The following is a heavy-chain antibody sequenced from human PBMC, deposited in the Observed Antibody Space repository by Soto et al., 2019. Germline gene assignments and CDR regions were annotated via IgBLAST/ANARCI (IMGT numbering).Heavy chain of an antibody. Sequence: EVQLVESGGGLVQPGGSLRLSCAASGFTFSSYSMNWVRQAPGKGLEWVSYISSSSTIYYADSVKGRFTISRDNAKNSLYLKMNSLRDEDTAVYYCARDYYDYVWGSYRLMYYFDYWGQGTLVTVSS. CDR3: ARDYYDYVWGSYRLMYYFDY. CDR1: GFTFSSYS. CDR2: ISSSSTI. D-gene: IGHD3-16*02. J-gene: IGHJ4*02. V-gene: IGHV3-48*02.